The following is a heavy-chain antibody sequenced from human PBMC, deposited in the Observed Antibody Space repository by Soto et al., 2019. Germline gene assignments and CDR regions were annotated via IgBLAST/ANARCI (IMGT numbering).Heavy chain of an antibody. Sequence: QLQLVESGGGVVQPGRSLRLSCAASGFTFSSYGMHWVRQAPGKGLEWVAVIWYDGSNKYYADSVKGRFIISRDNSKNTLYLQMNSLRAEDTAVYYCARELGYCSSTSCCKGYYGMDVWGPGTTVTVS. D-gene: IGHD2-2*01. J-gene: IGHJ6*02. CDR1: GFTFSSYG. CDR2: IWYDGSNK. CDR3: ARELGYCSSTSCCKGYYGMDV. V-gene: IGHV3-33*01.